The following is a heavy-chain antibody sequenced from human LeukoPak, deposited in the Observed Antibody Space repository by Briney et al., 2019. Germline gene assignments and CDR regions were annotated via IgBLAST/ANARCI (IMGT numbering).Heavy chain of an antibody. CDR3: AKSDDILTGYREDGYFDY. Sequence: PGGSLRLSCAASGFTFSSYGMHWVRQAPGKGLEWVAVISYDGSNKYYADSVKGRFTISRDNSKNTLYLQMNSLRAEDTAVYYCAKSDDILTGYREDGYFDYWGQGTLVTVSS. V-gene: IGHV3-30*18. J-gene: IGHJ4*02. D-gene: IGHD3-9*01. CDR1: GFTFSSYG. CDR2: ISYDGSNK.